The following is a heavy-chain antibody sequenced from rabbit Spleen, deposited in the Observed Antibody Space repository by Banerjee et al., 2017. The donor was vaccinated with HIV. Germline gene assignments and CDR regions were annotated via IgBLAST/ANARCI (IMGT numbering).Heavy chain of an antibody. D-gene: IGHD8-1*01. J-gene: IGHJ6*01. Sequence: QEQLEESGGDLVKPEGSLTLTCTASGFSFSSSYWICWVRQAPGKGLEWIACIYAGSSGGTYYASWAKGRFTISKTSSTTVTLQMTSLTAADTATYFCARDTGTSFSTYGMDLWGQGTLVTVS. CDR2: IYAGSSGGT. V-gene: IGHV1S45*01. CDR1: GFSFSSSYW. CDR3: ARDTGTSFSTYGMDL.